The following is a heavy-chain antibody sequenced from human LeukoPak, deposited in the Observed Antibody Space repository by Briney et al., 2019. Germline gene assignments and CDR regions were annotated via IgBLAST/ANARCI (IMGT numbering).Heavy chain of an antibody. D-gene: IGHD6-19*01. J-gene: IGHJ4*02. V-gene: IGHV4-31*03. CDR1: GGSISSGGYY. Sequence: KSSETLSPTCTVSGGSISSGGYYWSWIRQHPGKGLEWIGYIYYSGSTYYNPSLKSRVTISVDTSKNQFSLKLSSVTAADTAVYYCVRAQASSAVAGPSWFDYWGQGTLVTVSS. CDR3: VRAQASSAVAGPSWFDY. CDR2: IYYSGST.